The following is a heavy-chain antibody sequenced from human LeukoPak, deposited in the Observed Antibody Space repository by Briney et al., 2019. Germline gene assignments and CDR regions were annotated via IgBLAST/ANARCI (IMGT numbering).Heavy chain of an antibody. Sequence: PGGSLRLSCAASGFTFTNAWMNWVRQAPGKGLEWVGRIKSKTNGGTTDYAAPVKGRFTISRDDAKNSLYLQMNSLREGDTAVYYCAREIADILTPGCDLDLWGRGTLVTVSS. D-gene: IGHD3-9*01. V-gene: IGHV3-15*01. CDR2: IKSKTNGGTT. CDR3: AREIADILTPGCDLDL. CDR1: GFTFTNAW. J-gene: IGHJ2*01.